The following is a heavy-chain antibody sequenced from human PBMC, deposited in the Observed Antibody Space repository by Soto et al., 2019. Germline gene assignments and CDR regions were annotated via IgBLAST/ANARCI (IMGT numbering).Heavy chain of an antibody. J-gene: IGHJ6*02. Sequence: SETLCLTCSVSGGSISTYYVSWIRQPPGKGLEWIGYIYYSGSTSYNPSLKSRVTISVDTSKNQFSLKLRSVTAADTAVYYCASDRSSGWDQGYGMDVWGQGTTVTVSS. V-gene: IGHV4-59*01. CDR3: ASDRSSGWDQGYGMDV. CDR2: IYYSGST. CDR1: GGSISTYY. D-gene: IGHD6-19*01.